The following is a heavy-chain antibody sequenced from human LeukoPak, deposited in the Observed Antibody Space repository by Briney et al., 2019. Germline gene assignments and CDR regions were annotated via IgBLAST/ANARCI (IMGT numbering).Heavy chain of an antibody. J-gene: IGHJ6*02. CDR1: GFTFSSYS. CDR2: ISSSSSYI. CDR3: ARDRSYGQPLLYCYGMDV. V-gene: IGHV3-21*01. Sequence: GGSLRLSCAASGFTFSSYSMNWVRQAPGKGLEWVSSISSSSSYIYYADSVKGRFTISRDNAKNSLYLQMNSLRAEDTAVYYCARDRSYGQPLLYCYGMDVWGQGTTVTVSS. D-gene: IGHD5-18*01.